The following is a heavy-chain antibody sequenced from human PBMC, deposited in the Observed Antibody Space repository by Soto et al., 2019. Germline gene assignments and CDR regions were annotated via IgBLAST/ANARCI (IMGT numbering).Heavy chain of an antibody. D-gene: IGHD3-10*01. CDR2: INPNSGGT. V-gene: IGHV1-2*02. Sequence: QVQLVQSGAEVRKPGASVKVSCKASGYTFTDYFLHWVRQAPGQGLEWMGWINPNSGGTTYAQKFKGRVTMTRDTSITTAYMEVSRWESDDTAVYYCARVGLLVRGIRVNYFDYWGQGTLVTASS. J-gene: IGHJ4*02. CDR1: GYTFTDYF. CDR3: ARVGLLVRGIRVNYFDY.